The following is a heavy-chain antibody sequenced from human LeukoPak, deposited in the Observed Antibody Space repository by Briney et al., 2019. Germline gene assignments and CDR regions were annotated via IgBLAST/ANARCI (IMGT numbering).Heavy chain of an antibody. D-gene: IGHD2-2*01. Sequence: SETLSLTCTVSGGSISSSSYYWGWIRQPPGKGLEWIGCIYYSGSTYYNPSLKRRVTISVHTHKNQFSLKLSSVTAADTAVYYCARPQGYQLLDFEYWGQGTLVTVSS. J-gene: IGHJ4*02. V-gene: IGHV4-39*01. CDR1: GGSISSSSYY. CDR2: IYYSGST. CDR3: ARPQGYQLLDFEY.